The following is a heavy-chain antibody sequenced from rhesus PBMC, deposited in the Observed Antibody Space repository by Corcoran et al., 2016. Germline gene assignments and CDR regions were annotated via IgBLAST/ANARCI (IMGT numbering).Heavy chain of an antibody. Sequence: QVQLQESGPGLVQPSETLSLTCAVSGGSLRGYYWCWIRPPPGKGLECIGRIDGSGGSNDYNPSLKSRVTISTDTSKNQFSLKLSSVTAADTAVYYCASRRISGLDYWGQGVLVTVSS. CDR1: GGSLRGYY. D-gene: IGHD1-1-1*01. J-gene: IGHJ4*01. CDR3: ASRRISGLDY. V-gene: IGHV4-160*01. CDR2: IDGSGGSN.